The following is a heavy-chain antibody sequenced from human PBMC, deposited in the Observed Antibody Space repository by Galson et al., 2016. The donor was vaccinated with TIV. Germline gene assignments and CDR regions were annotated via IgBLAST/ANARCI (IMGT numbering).Heavy chain of an antibody. Sequence: PALVKPTQTLTLTCSFSGFSLSTSGVGVAWIRQPPGKALEWLGLIYWDDDKNYRPSLKNRLTITKDTSKNQVVLTMTNMDPVDTATYYCAHGHMTRSTGSDAFDMWGRGTVVIVSS. D-gene: IGHD3-9*01. J-gene: IGHJ3*02. V-gene: IGHV2-5*02. CDR3: AHGHMTRSTGSDAFDM. CDR1: GFSLSTSGVG. CDR2: IYWDDDK.